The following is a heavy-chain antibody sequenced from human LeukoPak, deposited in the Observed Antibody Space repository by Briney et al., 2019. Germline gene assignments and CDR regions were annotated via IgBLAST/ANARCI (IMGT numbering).Heavy chain of an antibody. D-gene: IGHD1-26*01. Sequence: GGSLRLSCAASGFSFISYAMSWVRQAPGKGLEWVSGMSGLGSSSYYADPVKGRFTISRDKSKNTLYLQMNSLRPEDTAVYYCAKILSGSYHDPFDYWGQGTLVTVSS. J-gene: IGHJ4*02. CDR1: GFSFISYA. CDR2: MSGLGSSS. V-gene: IGHV3-23*01. CDR3: AKILSGSYHDPFDY.